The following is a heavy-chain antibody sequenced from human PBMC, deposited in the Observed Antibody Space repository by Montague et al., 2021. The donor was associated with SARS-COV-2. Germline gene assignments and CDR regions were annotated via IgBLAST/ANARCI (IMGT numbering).Heavy chain of an antibody. D-gene: IGHD1-14*01. CDR1: GFIFTNYG. J-gene: IGHJ5*02. V-gene: IGHV3-23*01. CDR3: AKSFSGTRNWFDI. CDR2: ISGFGGGT. Sequence: SLRLSCAASGFIFTNYGMNWVRRAPGKGLESVAGISGFGGGTYYSDSVKGRFTISRATSNSTLFLQMDGLRAEDTAIYYCAKSFSGTRNWFDIGGQGTLVTVAS.